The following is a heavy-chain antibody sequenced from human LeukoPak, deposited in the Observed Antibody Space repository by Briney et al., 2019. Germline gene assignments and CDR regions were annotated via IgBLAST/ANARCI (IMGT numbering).Heavy chain of an antibody. CDR3: AKGLYGSGPGGIDY. CDR2: IRYDGSNT. Sequence: GGSLRLSCAASGFIFSGYGIHWVRQAPGKGLEWVAFIRYDGSNTYYADSVKGRFTISKDNSKNTWYLQMNSLRGEDTAVYYCAKGLYGSGPGGIDYWGQGALVTVSS. D-gene: IGHD3-10*01. J-gene: IGHJ4*02. V-gene: IGHV3-30*02. CDR1: GFIFSGYG.